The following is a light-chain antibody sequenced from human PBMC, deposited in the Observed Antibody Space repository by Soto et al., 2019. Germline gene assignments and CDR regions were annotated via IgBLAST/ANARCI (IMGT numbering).Light chain of an antibody. CDR1: QGIRND. Sequence: DIQMYLSASTLSATVGDRVTITCRASQGIRNDLGWYQQKPGRAPKLLIYAASTLQSGVPSRFSGSGSGTEFTLTITSLQPEDFATYYCQQLNSFLIPFGQGTRPAIK. CDR2: AAS. V-gene: IGKV1-17*01. CDR3: QQLNSFLIP. J-gene: IGKJ5*01.